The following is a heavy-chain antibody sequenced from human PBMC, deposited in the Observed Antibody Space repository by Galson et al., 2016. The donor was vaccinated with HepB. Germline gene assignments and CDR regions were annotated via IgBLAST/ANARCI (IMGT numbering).Heavy chain of an antibody. CDR1: GGSISNSSFY. V-gene: IGHV4-39*01. J-gene: IGHJ4*01. D-gene: IGHD3-16*01. CDR3: ARLRESIFDC. Sequence: ETLSLTCTVSGGSISNSSFYWGWIRQPPGKGLEWIATIYYSGTTYYNPSLKSRVNMSVDTSKNQISLNLSSVTTADTALYYCARLRESIFDCWGLGILVSVSS. CDR2: IYYSGTT.